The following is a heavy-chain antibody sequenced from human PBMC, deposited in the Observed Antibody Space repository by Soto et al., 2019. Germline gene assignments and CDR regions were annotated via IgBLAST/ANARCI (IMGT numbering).Heavy chain of an antibody. V-gene: IGHV1-18*01. CDR2: ISAYNGNT. J-gene: IGHJ4*02. Sequence: ASVKVSCKASGYRFTSYGIIWVRQAPGQGLEWMGWISAYNGNTKYAQKFQGRVTMTTDTSTSTAYMELKSLRSDDTAVYYCARPYDSSNSPRFDYWGQGTLVTVSS. CDR3: ARPYDSSNSPRFDY. D-gene: IGHD3-22*01. CDR1: GYRFTSYG.